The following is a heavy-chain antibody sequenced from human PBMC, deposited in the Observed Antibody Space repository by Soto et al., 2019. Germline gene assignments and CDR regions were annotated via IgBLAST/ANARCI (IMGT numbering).Heavy chain of an antibody. CDR3: ARIKDYRGNSADY. D-gene: IGHD4-17*01. CDR1: VFTFSSYA. CDR2: ISGSGGST. J-gene: IGHJ4*02. Sequence: EVQLLESGGGLVQPGGSLRLSCAASVFTFSSYAMSWVRQAPGKGLEWVSAISGSGGSTYYADSVKGRFTISRVNSKNTLYRQMNSLRAEDTAVYYCARIKDYRGNSADYWGQGTLVTVSS. V-gene: IGHV3-23*01.